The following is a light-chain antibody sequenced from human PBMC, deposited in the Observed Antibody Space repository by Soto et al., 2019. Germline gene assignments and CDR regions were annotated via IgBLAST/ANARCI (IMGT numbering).Light chain of an antibody. CDR2: GAS. CDR3: QQYNNWPQT. J-gene: IGKJ1*01. V-gene: IGKV3-15*01. CDR1: QSVYSN. Sequence: EIVLTQSPGTLSLSPGERATLSCRASQSVYSNYVDWYQQKPGQAPRLLIYGASTRATGIPARFSGSGSGTEFTLTISSLQSEDFAVYYCQQYNNWPQTFGQGTKVEIK.